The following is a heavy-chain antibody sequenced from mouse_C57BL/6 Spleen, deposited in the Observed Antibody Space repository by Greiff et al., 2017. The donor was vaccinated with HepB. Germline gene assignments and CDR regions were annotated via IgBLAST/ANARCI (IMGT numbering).Heavy chain of an antibody. D-gene: IGHD2-4*01. Sequence: EVQLQQSGPVLVKPGASVKMSCKASGYTFTDYYMNWVKQSHGKSLEWIGVINPYNGGTSYNQKFKGKATLTVDKSSSTAYMELNSLTSEDSAVYYCERDYDRFAYWGQGTLVTVSA. CDR1: GYTFTDYY. CDR3: ERDYDRFAY. V-gene: IGHV1-19*01. CDR2: INPYNGGT. J-gene: IGHJ3*01.